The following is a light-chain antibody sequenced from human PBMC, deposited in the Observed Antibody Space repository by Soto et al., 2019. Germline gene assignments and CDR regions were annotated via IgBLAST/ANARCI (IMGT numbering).Light chain of an antibody. V-gene: IGKV3-15*01. CDR2: GAS. CDR1: QNVYTN. CDR3: QQYNRWPPYT. Sequence: IVLTQSPGTLSLSPGERATLSCRASQNVYTNLAWYQQKPGQAPRLVLYGASTRATGVPARFSGSGSGTEFTLTISSLQSEDFAVYYCQQYNRWPPYTFGQGTKVDIK. J-gene: IGKJ2*01.